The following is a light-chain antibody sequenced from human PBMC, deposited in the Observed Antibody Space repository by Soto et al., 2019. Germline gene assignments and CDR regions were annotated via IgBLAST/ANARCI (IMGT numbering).Light chain of an antibody. CDR2: EVA. CDR3: TSYTSSSTLVV. CDR1: SNDVGRFNY. V-gene: IGLV2-14*01. Sequence: QSALTQPASVSGSPGQPITISCTGTSNDVGRFNYVSWYQQYPGKAPKLMIYEVANRPSGVSNRFSGSKSGNTASLTISGLQTEDEADYYCTSYTSSSTLVVFGGGTKVTVL. J-gene: IGLJ2*01.